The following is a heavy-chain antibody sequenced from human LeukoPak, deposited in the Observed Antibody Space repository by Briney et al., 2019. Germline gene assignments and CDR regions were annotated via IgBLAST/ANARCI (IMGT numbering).Heavy chain of an antibody. J-gene: IGHJ3*02. CDR2: IKQDGSEK. CDR1: GFTFSSYW. CDR3: ARGGAYSSGPRGSHGAFDI. V-gene: IGHV3-7*01. Sequence: GGSLRLSCAASGFTFSSYWMSWVRQAPGKGLEWVANIKQDGSEKYYVDTVKGRFTISRDNAKNSLYLQMNSLRAEDTAVYYCARGGAYSSGPRGSHGAFDIWGQGTMVTVSS. D-gene: IGHD6-19*01.